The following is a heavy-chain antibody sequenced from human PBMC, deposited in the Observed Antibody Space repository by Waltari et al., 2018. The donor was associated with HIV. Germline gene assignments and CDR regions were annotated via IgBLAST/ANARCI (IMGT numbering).Heavy chain of an antibody. V-gene: IGHV1-2*06. Sequence: QVQLVQYGAEVRQPGSSVKVSCRASRSTFTAAYLHWVRQAPGQGLEWMGRINPNSGGTDYAQKFQGRVTMSRDTSISTAYMELSRLTSDDTAMYYCARTSVTVAAAGHFDYWGQGALVTVSS. J-gene: IGHJ4*02. CDR1: RSTFTAAY. D-gene: IGHD6-13*01. CDR2: INPNSGGT. CDR3: ARTSVTVAAAGHFDY.